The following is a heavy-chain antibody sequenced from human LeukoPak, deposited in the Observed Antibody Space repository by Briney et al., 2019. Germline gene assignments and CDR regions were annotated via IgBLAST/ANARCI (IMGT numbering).Heavy chain of an antibody. CDR2: INPSGGST. Sequence: ASVKVSCKASGYTFTTYGIGWVRQAPGQGLEWMGIINPSGGSTSYAQKFQGRVTMTRDTSTSTVYMELSSLRSEDTAVYYCARGQGQPVLRYFDWLLATDAYGMDVWGQGTTVTVSS. D-gene: IGHD3-9*01. J-gene: IGHJ6*02. CDR3: ARGQGQPVLRYFDWLLATDAYGMDV. V-gene: IGHV1-46*01. CDR1: GYTFTTYG.